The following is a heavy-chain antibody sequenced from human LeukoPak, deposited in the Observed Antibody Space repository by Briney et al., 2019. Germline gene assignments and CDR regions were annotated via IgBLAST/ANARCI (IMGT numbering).Heavy chain of an antibody. CDR1: GGSISSYY. CDR3: AGRSGSGWDPFDY. Sequence: SETLSLTCTVSGGSISSYYWSWIRQPAGKGLEWIGRIYTSGSTNYNPPLKSRVTMSVDTSKNQFSLKLSSVTAADTAVYYCAGRSGSGWDPFDYWGQGILVTVSS. V-gene: IGHV4-4*07. D-gene: IGHD6-19*01. CDR2: IYTSGST. J-gene: IGHJ4*02.